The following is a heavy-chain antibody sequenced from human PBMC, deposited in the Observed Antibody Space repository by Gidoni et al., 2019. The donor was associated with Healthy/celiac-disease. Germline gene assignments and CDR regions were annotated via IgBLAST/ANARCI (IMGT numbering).Heavy chain of an antibody. Sequence: QVQLQQWGAGLLKPSETLSLTCAVYGGSFSGYYWSWIRQPPGKGLEWIGESNHSGSTNYNPSLKSRVTISVDTSKNQFSLKLSSVTAADTAVYYCARGPIVVVPAAPRHYYYMDVWGKGTTVTVSS. CDR3: ARGPIVVVPAAPRHYYYMDV. V-gene: IGHV4-34*01. D-gene: IGHD2-2*01. J-gene: IGHJ6*03. CDR2: SNHSGST. CDR1: GGSFSGYY.